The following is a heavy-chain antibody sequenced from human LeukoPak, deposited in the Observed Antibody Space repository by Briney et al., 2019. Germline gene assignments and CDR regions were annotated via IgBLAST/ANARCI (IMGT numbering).Heavy chain of an antibody. CDR2: IYTSGST. J-gene: IGHJ4*02. CDR3: ARNAMAVAGLFDY. D-gene: IGHD6-19*01. V-gene: IGHV4-4*07. CDR1: GGSISSYY. Sequence: PSETLSLTCTVSGGSISSYYWSWIRQPAGKALEWIGRIYTSGSTNYNPSLKSRVTMSVDSSKNQFSLKLTSVTAADTAVYYCARNAMAVAGLFDYWGQGTLVTVSS.